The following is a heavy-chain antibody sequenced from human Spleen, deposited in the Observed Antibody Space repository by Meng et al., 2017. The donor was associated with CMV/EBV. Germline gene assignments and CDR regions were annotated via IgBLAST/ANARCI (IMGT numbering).Heavy chain of an antibody. CDR3: ARDSQTRGYSYGLAY. Sequence: ASVKVSCKASGYTFTGYYMHWVRQAPGQGLEWMGWINPNSGGTNYAQKFQGRVTMTRDTSISTAYMELSRLRSDDTAVYYCARDSQTRGYSYGLAYWGQGTLVTVSS. J-gene: IGHJ4*02. CDR2: INPNSGGT. V-gene: IGHV1-2*02. CDR1: GYTFTGYY. D-gene: IGHD5-18*01.